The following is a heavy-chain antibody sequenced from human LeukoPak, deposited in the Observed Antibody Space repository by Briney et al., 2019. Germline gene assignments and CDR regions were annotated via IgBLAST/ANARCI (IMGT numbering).Heavy chain of an antibody. J-gene: IGHJ4*02. D-gene: IGHD3-10*01. Sequence: SETLSLTCTVSGGSISSGGYYWSWIRQPAGKGLEYLGRIHTSGSTNYNPSLTSRVTISRDTSKNLYSLKLSSVTATDTAVYYYARDQTYSGSGIYTYFDYWGQGILVTVSS. CDR3: ARDQTYSGSGIYTYFDY. CDR2: IHTSGST. CDR1: GGSISSGGYY. V-gene: IGHV4-61*02.